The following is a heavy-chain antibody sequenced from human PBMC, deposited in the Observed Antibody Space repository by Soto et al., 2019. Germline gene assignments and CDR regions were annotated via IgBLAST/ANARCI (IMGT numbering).Heavy chain of an antibody. CDR2: IYYSGST. V-gene: IGHV4-31*11. D-gene: IGHD6-6*01. Sequence: QVQLQESGPGLVKPSQTLSLTCAVSGGSVSSGSYYWSWIRQHPGQGLEWIGYIYYSGSTYYNPSLKSRVTISVDTSKNQFSLRLSSVTAADTAVYYCARAEEQLVFSQVFDYWGQGTLVTVSS. CDR1: GGSVSSGSYY. CDR3: ARAEEQLVFSQVFDY. J-gene: IGHJ4*02.